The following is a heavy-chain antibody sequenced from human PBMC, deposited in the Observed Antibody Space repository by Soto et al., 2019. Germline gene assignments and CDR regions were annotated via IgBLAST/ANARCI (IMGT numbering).Heavy chain of an antibody. J-gene: IGHJ6*02. CDR2: ISYDGSNK. Sequence: GSLRLSCAASGFTFSSYGMHWVRQAPGKGLEWVAVISYDGSNKYYADSVKGRFTISRDNSKNTLYLQMNSLRAEDTAVYYCSKDRGATPYYYYGMDVWGQGTTVTVSS. V-gene: IGHV3-30*18. D-gene: IGHD2-15*01. CDR3: SKDRGATPYYYYGMDV. CDR1: GFTFSSYG.